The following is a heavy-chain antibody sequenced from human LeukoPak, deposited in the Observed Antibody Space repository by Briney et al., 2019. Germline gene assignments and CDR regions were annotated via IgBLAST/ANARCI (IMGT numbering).Heavy chain of an antibody. Sequence: SETLSLTCTVSGGSISSYYWSWIRQPPGKGLEWLGYIYYSGSTNYNPSLKSRVTISVDTSKNQFSLKLSSVTAADTAVYYCARVRGSSSWSYYYYGMDVWGQGATVTVSS. D-gene: IGHD6-13*01. CDR1: GGSISSYY. V-gene: IGHV4-59*01. CDR3: ARVRGSSSWSYYYYGMDV. J-gene: IGHJ6*02. CDR2: IYYSGST.